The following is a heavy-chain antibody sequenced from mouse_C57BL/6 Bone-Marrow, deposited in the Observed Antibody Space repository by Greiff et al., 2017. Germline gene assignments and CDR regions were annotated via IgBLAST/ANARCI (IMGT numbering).Heavy chain of an antibody. Sequence: EVQLQQSGPELVKPGASVKISCKASGYSFTGYYMNWVKQSPEKSLEWIGEINPSTGGTTYNQKFKAKATLTVDKSSSTAYMQLKSLTSEDSAVYYCARTGTSGYYFDYWGQGTTLTVSS. CDR3: ARTGTSGYYFDY. CDR1: GYSFTGYY. D-gene: IGHD4-1*01. CDR2: INPSTGGT. V-gene: IGHV1-42*01. J-gene: IGHJ2*01.